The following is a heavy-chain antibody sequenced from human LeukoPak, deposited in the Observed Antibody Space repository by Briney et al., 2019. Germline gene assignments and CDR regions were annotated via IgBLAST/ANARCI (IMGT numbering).Heavy chain of an antibody. V-gene: IGHV3-21*01. CDR1: GFTFSSYS. J-gene: IGHJ4*02. Sequence: GGSLRLSCAASGFTFSSYSMNWVRQAPGKGLEWVSSISSSSSYIYYADSVKGRFTISRDNAKNSLYLQMNSLRAEDTAVYYCAREGVGWLRRDFDYWGQGTLVTVSS. CDR3: AREGVGWLRRDFDY. CDR2: ISSSSSYI. D-gene: IGHD5-24*01.